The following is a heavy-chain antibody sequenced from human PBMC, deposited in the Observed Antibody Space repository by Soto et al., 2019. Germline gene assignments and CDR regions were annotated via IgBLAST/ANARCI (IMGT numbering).Heavy chain of an antibody. Sequence: EVQLVESGGGLVQPGGSLRLSCEAYGFTLSPYWMNWVRQAPGKGLEWVSSIDASSTHIYYADSVKGRFTISRDNGKSSLYLQMDSLRAEDTALYYCVRQQYDFLVDPWGQGTLVTVSS. CDR3: VRQQYDFLVDP. CDR2: IDASSTHI. V-gene: IGHV3-21*02. J-gene: IGHJ5*02. CDR1: GFTLSPYW. D-gene: IGHD3-16*01.